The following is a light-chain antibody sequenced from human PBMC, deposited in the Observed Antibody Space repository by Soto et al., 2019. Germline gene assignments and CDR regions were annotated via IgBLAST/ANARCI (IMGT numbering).Light chain of an antibody. CDR2: GAS. J-gene: IGKJ1*01. V-gene: IGKV3-20*01. Sequence: DIVLTQSPATLSVSPGERATLSCRASQSVSSSLLAWYQQKPGQAPRLLIYGASSRATGTPDRFSGSGSGTDFTLTISRLEPEDFAVYYCQQYASSRTFGQGTKVDIK. CDR1: QSVSSSL. CDR3: QQYASSRT.